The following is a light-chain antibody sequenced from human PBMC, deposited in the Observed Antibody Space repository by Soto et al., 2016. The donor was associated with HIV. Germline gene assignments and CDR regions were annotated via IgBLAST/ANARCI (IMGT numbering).Light chain of an antibody. J-gene: IGLJ2*01. CDR1: SLRSYY. CDR3: DSRDSSGNHLI. CDR2: GKN. Sequence: SSELTQDPAVSVALGQTVRITCQGDSLRSYYGSWYQQKPGQAPVLVIYGKNSRPSEIPDRFSGSTSGNXASLTITGAQAEDEADYYCDSRDSSGNHLIFGGGTKLTVL. V-gene: IGLV3-19*01.